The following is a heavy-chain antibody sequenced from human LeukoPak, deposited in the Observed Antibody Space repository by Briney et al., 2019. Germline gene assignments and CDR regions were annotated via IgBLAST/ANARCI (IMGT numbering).Heavy chain of an antibody. Sequence: SETLSLTCTVSGGSISSYSWSWVRQPPGKGLEWIGYISYSGNSHYNPSLRSRVTISVDSSKTQFSLKLNSVTAADTAFYYCARHVEGEGLDYWGQGTLVTVSS. D-gene: IGHD3-16*01. V-gene: IGHV4-59*08. CDR2: ISYSGNS. CDR3: ARHVEGEGLDY. CDR1: GGSISSYS. J-gene: IGHJ4*02.